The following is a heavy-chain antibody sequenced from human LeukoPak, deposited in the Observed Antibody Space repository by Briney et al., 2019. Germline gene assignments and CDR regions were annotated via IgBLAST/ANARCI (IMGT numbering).Heavy chain of an antibody. J-gene: IGHJ4*02. D-gene: IGHD3-22*01. CDR1: GYTFTSYG. CDR3: ARKYYYDSSGYYYGDY. Sequence: WASVKVSCKASGYTFTSYGISWVRQAPGQGLEWMGWISAYNGNTNYAQKLQGRVTMTTDTSTSTAYMELRSLRSDDTAVYYCARKYYYDSSGYYYGDYWGQGTLVTVSS. CDR2: ISAYNGNT. V-gene: IGHV1-18*01.